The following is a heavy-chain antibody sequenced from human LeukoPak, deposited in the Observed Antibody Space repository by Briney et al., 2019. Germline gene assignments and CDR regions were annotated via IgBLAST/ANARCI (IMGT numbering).Heavy chain of an antibody. V-gene: IGHV3-7*01. J-gene: IGHJ4*02. CDR3: ARLRSSDEEYYFDY. D-gene: IGHD6-6*01. Sequence: GGSLRLSCAASGFIFSTYWMSWVRQAPGKGLEWVANIKQDGSEKYYVDSVKGRFTISRDNAKNSLYLQMNSLRVEDTAVYYCARLRSSDEEYYFDYWGQGTLVTVSS. CDR1: GFIFSTYW. CDR2: IKQDGSEK.